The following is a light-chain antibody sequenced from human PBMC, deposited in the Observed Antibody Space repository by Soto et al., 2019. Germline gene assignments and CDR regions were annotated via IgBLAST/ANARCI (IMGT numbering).Light chain of an antibody. Sequence: EIVLTQSPGTLSLSPGERATLSCRASQSVSSSYLAWYQQKPGQAPRLLIYGASSRATDIPDRFSGSGSGTDFTLTISSLEPEDFAVYYCQQYGSSPETFGQGTKVEIK. CDR1: QSVSSSY. V-gene: IGKV3-20*01. J-gene: IGKJ1*01. CDR3: QQYGSSPET. CDR2: GAS.